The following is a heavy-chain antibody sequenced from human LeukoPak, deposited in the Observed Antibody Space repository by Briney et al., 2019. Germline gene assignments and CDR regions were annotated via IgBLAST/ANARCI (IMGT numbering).Heavy chain of an antibody. D-gene: IGHD5-12*01. Sequence: GGSLRLSCAASGFTFSTYAMHWVRQAPGKGLEWVTLISHDGSNKYYADSVKGRFTISRDNSKNRLSLQMDSLRPDDTAVYYCGHGEGGSGYEIDHWGQGTLVTVSS. J-gene: IGHJ4*02. V-gene: IGHV3-30*03. CDR3: GHGEGGSGYEIDH. CDR1: GFTFSTYA. CDR2: ISHDGSNK.